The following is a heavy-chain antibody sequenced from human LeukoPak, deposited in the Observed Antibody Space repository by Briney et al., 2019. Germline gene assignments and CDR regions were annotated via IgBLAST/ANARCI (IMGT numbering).Heavy chain of an antibody. CDR2: IIPIFGTA. D-gene: IGHD2-21*02. V-gene: IGHV1-69*13. CDR1: GGTFSSYA. Sequence: SVKVSCKASGGTFSSYAISWVRQAPGQGLEWMGGIIPIFGTANYAQKFQGRVTITADESTSTAYMELSSLRSEDTAVYYCATDSHCGGDCYYYYYGMDVWGQGTTVTVSS. CDR3: ATDSHCGGDCYYYYYGMDV. J-gene: IGHJ6*02.